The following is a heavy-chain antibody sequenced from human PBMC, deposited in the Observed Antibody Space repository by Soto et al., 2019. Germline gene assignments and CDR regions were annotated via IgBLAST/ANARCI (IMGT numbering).Heavy chain of an antibody. CDR3: ARDWTAEYSSSHPGWFDP. V-gene: IGHV4-38-2*02. CDR2: IYHSGST. J-gene: IGHJ5*02. CDR1: GYSISSGYY. D-gene: IGHD6-6*01. Sequence: PSETLSLTCAVSGYSISSGYYWGLIRQPPGKGLEWIGSIYHSGSTYYNPSLKSRVTISVDTSKNQFSLKLSSVTAADTAVYYCARDWTAEYSSSHPGWFDPWGQGTLVTVSS.